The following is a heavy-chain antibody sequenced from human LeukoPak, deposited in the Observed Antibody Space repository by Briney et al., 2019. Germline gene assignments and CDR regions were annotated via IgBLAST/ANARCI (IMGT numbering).Heavy chain of an antibody. J-gene: IGHJ4*02. D-gene: IGHD5-18*01. CDR3: ARDRSRYNYGPFDY. CDR1: GGSISSSSYH. Sequence: PSETLSLTCIVSGGSISSSSYHWGWIRQPPGKGLEWIGSIYYSGSTYYNASLKSRVTISVDTSKNQLSLKLTSVTPADTAVYYCARDRSRYNYGPFDYWGQGTLVTVSS. V-gene: IGHV4-39*07. CDR2: IYYSGST.